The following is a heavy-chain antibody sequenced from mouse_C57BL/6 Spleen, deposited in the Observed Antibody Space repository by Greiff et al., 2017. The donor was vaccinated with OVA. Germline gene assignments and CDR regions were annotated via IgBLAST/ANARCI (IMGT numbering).Heavy chain of an antibody. CDR2: IDPNSGGT. D-gene: IGHD1-1*01. V-gene: IGHV1-62-3*01. J-gene: IGHJ4*01. CDR1: GYTFTSYW. CDR3: ARRTSVDYYAMDY. Sequence: QVQLQQPGAELVKPGASVKLSCKASGYTFTSYWMHWVKQRPGRGLEWIGRIDPNSGGTKYNEKFKGKATLTADKSSSTAYMELRSLTSEDSGVYFCARRTSVDYYAMDYWGHGTSVSVSS.